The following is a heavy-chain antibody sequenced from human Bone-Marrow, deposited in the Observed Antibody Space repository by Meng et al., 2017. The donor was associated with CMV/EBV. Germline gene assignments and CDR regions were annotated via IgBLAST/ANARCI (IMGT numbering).Heavy chain of an antibody. Sequence: CAISGGSITNFYWNWIRQPPGKGLEWIGFIYYSGHTNYNPSLKSRVTISVDTSRNQFSLKLRSVTAADTAVYFCARLDKNWNYFDFWGQGVLVTVSS. CDR1: GGSITNFY. CDR2: IYYSGHT. V-gene: IGHV4-59*12. D-gene: IGHD1-1*01. J-gene: IGHJ4*02. CDR3: ARLDKNWNYFDF.